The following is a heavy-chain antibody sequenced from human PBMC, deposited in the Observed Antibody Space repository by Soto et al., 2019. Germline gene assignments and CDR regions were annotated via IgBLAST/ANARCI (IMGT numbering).Heavy chain of an antibody. CDR3: AKDMGGTYYYYMDV. Sequence: GGSLRLSCAASGFTFDDYAMHWVRQAPGKGLEWVSGISWNSGSIGYADSVKGRFTISRDNAKNSLYLQMNSLRAEDTALYYCAKDMGGTYYYYMDVWGKGTTVTVSS. V-gene: IGHV3-9*01. CDR1: GFTFDDYA. CDR2: ISWNSGSI. J-gene: IGHJ6*03. D-gene: IGHD3-16*01.